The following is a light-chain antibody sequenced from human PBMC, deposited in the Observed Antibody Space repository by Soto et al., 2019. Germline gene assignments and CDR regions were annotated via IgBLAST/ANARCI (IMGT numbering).Light chain of an antibody. Sequence: DIQMTQSPSSLFASVGDRVTVTCRASQSINIYLNWYQQKPGKAPTLLIYGASSLQSGVPSRFSGGGSRTDFTLTISALQPEDFATYYCKQSYRSPYTFGQGTKLEIK. J-gene: IGKJ2*01. CDR3: KQSYRSPYT. V-gene: IGKV1-39*01. CDR2: GAS. CDR1: QSINIY.